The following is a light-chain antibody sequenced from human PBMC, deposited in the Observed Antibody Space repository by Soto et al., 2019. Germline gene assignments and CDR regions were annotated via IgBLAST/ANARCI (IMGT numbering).Light chain of an antibody. J-gene: IGLJ1*01. Sequence: QSVLTQPASVSGSPGQSITISCTGTSSDVVNDLLVSWYQQQPGKAPKLMIYEGTKRPAGVSDRFSGSKSGNTASLTISGLQAEDEADYYCSSYSTTNILVFGSGTKVTVL. V-gene: IGLV2-14*02. CDR2: EGT. CDR1: SSDVVNDLL. CDR3: SSYSTTNILV.